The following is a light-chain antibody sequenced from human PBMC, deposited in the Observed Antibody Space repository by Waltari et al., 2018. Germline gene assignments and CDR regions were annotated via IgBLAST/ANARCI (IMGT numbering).Light chain of an antibody. Sequence: DIVMTQSQLSLPVTPGEPASISCKSSQSLLHSNGYNYLGWYLQKPGQSPQLLIYLGSNRASGVPDRFSGSGSGTDFTLKISRLEAEDVGVYFCMHSLQTPWTFGQGTRVEIK. J-gene: IGKJ1*01. V-gene: IGKV2-28*01. CDR2: LGS. CDR3: MHSLQTPWT. CDR1: QSLLHSNGYNY.